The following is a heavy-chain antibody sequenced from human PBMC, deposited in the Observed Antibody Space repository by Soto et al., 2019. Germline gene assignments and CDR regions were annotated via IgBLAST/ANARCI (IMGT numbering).Heavy chain of an antibody. CDR1: GYTLTELS. CDR2: FDPEDGET. D-gene: IGHD3-10*01. CDR3: ATAPITMVRGVIITFRWFDP. Sequence: ASVKVSCKVSGYTLTELSMHWVRQAPGKGLEWMGGFDPEDGETIYAQKFQGRVTMTEDTSADTAYMELSSLRSEDTAVYYCATAPITMVRGVIITFRWFDPWGQGTLVTVSS. V-gene: IGHV1-24*01. J-gene: IGHJ5*02.